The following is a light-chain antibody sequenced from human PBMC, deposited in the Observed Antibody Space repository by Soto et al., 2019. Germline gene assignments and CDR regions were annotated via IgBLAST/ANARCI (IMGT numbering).Light chain of an antibody. V-gene: IGKV1-5*03. CDR3: QQVDTYPMT. Sequence: DIQMTQSPSTLSASVGDRVTITCRASQTISSWLAWYQQKPGKAPKLLIYKASTLKSGVPSRFSGRGSGTEFTLTISSLQPEDFATYYCQQVDTYPMTFGGGTKVDNK. CDR2: KAS. J-gene: IGKJ4*01. CDR1: QTISSW.